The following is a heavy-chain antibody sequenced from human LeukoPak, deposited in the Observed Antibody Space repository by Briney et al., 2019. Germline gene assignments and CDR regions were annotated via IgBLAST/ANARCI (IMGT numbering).Heavy chain of an antibody. CDR2: ISAYNGNT. CDR1: GYTFTSYG. CDR3: ARDRVLWAVAGALDY. J-gene: IGHJ4*02. D-gene: IGHD6-19*01. Sequence: ASVKVSCKASGYTFTSYGISWVRQAPGQGLEWMGWISAYNGNTNYAQKLQGRVTMTTDTSTSTAYMELRSLRSDDTAVYYCARDRVLWAVAGALDYWGQGTLVTVSS. V-gene: IGHV1-18*01.